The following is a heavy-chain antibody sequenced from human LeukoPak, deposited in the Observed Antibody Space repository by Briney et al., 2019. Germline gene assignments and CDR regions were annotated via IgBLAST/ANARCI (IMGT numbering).Heavy chain of an antibody. D-gene: IGHD2-15*01. CDR3: ARESDCSGGSCYSFGLGRSQGMDV. CDR1: GGTFSSYA. V-gene: IGHV1-69*04. J-gene: IGHJ6*02. Sequence: SVKVSCKASGGTFSSYAISWVRQAPGQGLEWMGRIIPILGIANYAQKFQGRVTITADKSTSTAYMELSSLRSEDTAVYYCARESDCSGGSCYSFGLGRSQGMDVWGQGTTVTVSS. CDR2: IIPILGIA.